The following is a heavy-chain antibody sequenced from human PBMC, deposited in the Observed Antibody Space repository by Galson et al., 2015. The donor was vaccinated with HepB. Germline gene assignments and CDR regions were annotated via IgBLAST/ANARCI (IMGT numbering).Heavy chain of an antibody. CDR3: ARDRPPGGPIAARPGDIDF. CDR1: GFTFGDYG. V-gene: IGHV3-49*04. Sequence: SLRLSCATSGFTFGDYGMSWVRQAPGKGLEWVSFIRSKAYGGTSEYAASVKGRFTISRDDSKSIAYLQMNGLIMEDTAVYYCARDRPPGGPIAARPGDIDFWGQGTLVTVSS. D-gene: IGHD6-6*01. CDR2: IRSKAYGGTS. J-gene: IGHJ4*02.